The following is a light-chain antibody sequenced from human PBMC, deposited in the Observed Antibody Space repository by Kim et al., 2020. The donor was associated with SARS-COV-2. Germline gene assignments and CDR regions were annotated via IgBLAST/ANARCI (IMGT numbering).Light chain of an antibody. CDR2: AAA. Sequence: ASIGDRVTITCRASQDIANSLAWYQQKPGKVPQVLIYAAATLQSGVPSRFSGSGSGTEFTLTIGSLQTEDVATYFCQKYNSAPWTFGPGTKVDIK. J-gene: IGKJ1*01. CDR1: QDIANS. CDR3: QKYNSAPWT. V-gene: IGKV1-27*01.